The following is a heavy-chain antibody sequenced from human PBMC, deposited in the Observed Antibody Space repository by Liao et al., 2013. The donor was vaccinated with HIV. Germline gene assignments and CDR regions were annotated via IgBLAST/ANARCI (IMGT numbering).Heavy chain of an antibody. D-gene: IGHD1-1*01. CDR1: GDSSRYHY. Sequence: QAQLQESGPRLVRPSETLSLTCTVSGDSSRYHYWSWIRQPAGKGLEWIGRLHTSGATSFSPSLRSRVTISVDTSHNQFSLKLNSVTAADTALYYCVRGTGRSNWPMADHWGQGTPVTVSS. CDR2: LHTSGAT. V-gene: IGHV4-4*07. J-gene: IGHJ1*01. CDR3: VRGTGRSNWPMADH.